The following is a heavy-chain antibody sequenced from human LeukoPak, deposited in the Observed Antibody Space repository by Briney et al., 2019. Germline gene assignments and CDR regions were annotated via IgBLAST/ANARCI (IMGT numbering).Heavy chain of an antibody. Sequence: GGSLRLSCAASGFTFGSYAMSWVRQAPGKGLEWVSAISGSGGSTYYADSVKGRFTISRDNSKNTLYLQMNSLRAEDTAVYYCAKDVRLVRGVNYGSIIDYFDYWGQGTLVTVSS. CDR1: GFTFGSYA. J-gene: IGHJ4*02. CDR3: AKDVRLVRGVNYGSIIDYFDY. V-gene: IGHV3-23*01. CDR2: ISGSGGST. D-gene: IGHD3-10*01.